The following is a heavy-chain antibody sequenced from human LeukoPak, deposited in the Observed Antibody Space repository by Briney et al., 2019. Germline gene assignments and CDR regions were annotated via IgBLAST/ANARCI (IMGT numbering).Heavy chain of an antibody. CDR3: ASLVYGSGSYSEGYFDY. J-gene: IGHJ4*02. CDR2: IYPGDSDT. CDR1: GYSFTSYW. Sequence: GEPFKISSKGSGYSFTSYWVGWARQMPGKGLGWMGIIYPGDSDTRYSPSFQGQVPISADQSISTTYLQWSSLKASDTAMYYCASLVYGSGSYSEGYFDYWGQGTLVTVSS. D-gene: IGHD3-10*01. V-gene: IGHV5-51*01.